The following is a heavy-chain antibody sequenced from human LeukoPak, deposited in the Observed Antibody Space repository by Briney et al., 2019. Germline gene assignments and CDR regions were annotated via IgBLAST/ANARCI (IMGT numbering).Heavy chain of an antibody. CDR3: ARGPEPPRYYYYYYYMDV. Sequence: PSETLSLTCTVSGGSISSSSYYWGWIRQPPGKGLEWIGEIDHSGSTNYNPSLKSRVTISVDTSKNQFSLKLSSVTAADTAVYYCARGPEPPRYYYYYYYMDVWGKGTTVTVSS. CDR1: GGSISSSSYY. CDR2: IDHSGST. J-gene: IGHJ6*03. V-gene: IGHV4-39*07. D-gene: IGHD1-14*01.